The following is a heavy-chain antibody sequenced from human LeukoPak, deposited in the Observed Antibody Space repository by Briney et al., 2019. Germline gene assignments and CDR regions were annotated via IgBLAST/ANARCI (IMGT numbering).Heavy chain of an antibody. D-gene: IGHD3-10*01. CDR3: ARGLFGSGSYYNVYPFDY. V-gene: IGHV3-74*01. J-gene: IGHJ4*02. CDR1: GFTFSSYW. CDR2: IHSDGSST. Sequence: GSLRLSCAASGFTFSSYWMHWVRQAPGKGLVWVSRIHSDGSSTNYADSVKGRFTISRDNAKNTLYLQMNSLRAEDTAVYYCARGLFGSGSYYNVYPFDYWGQGTLVTVSS.